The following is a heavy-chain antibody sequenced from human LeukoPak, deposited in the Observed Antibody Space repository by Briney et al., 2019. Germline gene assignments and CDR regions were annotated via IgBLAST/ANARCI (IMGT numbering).Heavy chain of an antibody. Sequence: PGGSLRLSCAASGFTFSSYGMHWVRQAPGKGLEWVAVIWYGGSNKYYADSVKGRFTISRDNSKNTLFLQMNSLRAEDTAVYYCAKDPSMYGDAYYFDYWGQGTLVTVSS. CDR1: GFTFSSYG. J-gene: IGHJ4*02. CDR2: IWYGGSNK. D-gene: IGHD4-17*01. V-gene: IGHV3-30*02. CDR3: AKDPSMYGDAYYFDY.